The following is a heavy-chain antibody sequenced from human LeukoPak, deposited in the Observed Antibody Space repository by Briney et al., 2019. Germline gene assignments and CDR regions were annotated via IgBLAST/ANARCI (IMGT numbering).Heavy chain of an antibody. CDR2: ISAYNGNT. Sequence: ASVKVSCKASGYTFTSYGISWVRQAPGQGLEWMGWISAYNGNTNYAQKLQGRVTMTTDTSTSTAYMELRSLRSDDTAVYYCAREGDYVWGSYRLGYYFDYWGQGTLVTVSP. CDR3: AREGDYVWGSYRLGYYFDY. V-gene: IGHV1-18*01. CDR1: GYTFTSYG. J-gene: IGHJ4*02. D-gene: IGHD3-16*02.